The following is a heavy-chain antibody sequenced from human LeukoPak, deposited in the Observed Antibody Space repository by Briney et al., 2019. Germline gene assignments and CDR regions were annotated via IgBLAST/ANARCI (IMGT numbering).Heavy chain of an antibody. Sequence: ASVKVSCKASGYTFTSYDINWVRQATGQGLEWMGWMNPNSGNTGYAQKFQGRVTITRNTSISTAYMELSSLRSEDTAVYYCARGSGYSGYDFFYYYYYMDVWGKGTTVTVSS. CDR1: GYTFTSYD. J-gene: IGHJ6*03. D-gene: IGHD5-12*01. CDR2: MNPNSGNT. CDR3: ARGSGYSGYDFFYYYYYMDV. V-gene: IGHV1-8*03.